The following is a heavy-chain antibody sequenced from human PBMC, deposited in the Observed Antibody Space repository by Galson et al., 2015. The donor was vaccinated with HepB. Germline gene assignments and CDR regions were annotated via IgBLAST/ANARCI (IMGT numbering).Heavy chain of an antibody. D-gene: IGHD1-1*01. CDR1: GYTFTSYY. V-gene: IGHV1-46*01. CDR3: ARDRQLEPKPSSYYMDV. CDR2: INPSGGST. J-gene: IGHJ6*03. Sequence: SVKVSCKASGYTFTSYYMHWVRQAPGQGLEWMGIINPSGGSTSYAQKFQGRVTMTRDTSTSTVYMELSSLRSEDTAVYYCARDRQLEPKPSSYYMDVWGKGTTVTVSS.